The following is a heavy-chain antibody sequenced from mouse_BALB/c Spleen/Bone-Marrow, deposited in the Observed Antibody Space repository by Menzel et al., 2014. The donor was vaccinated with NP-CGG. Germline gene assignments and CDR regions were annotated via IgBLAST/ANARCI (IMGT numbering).Heavy chain of an antibody. D-gene: IGHD2-1*01. CDR2: IRNKANGYTT. V-gene: IGHV7-3*02. CDR1: GFTFTDYY. CDR3: ARDGNYYFDY. J-gene: IGHJ2*01. Sequence: DVHLVESGGGLVQPGGSLRLSCATSGFTFTDYYMSWVRQPPGKALEWLGFIRNKANGYTTEYSASVKGRFTISRDNSQGILYLQMNTLRAEDSATYYCARDGNYYFDYWGQGTTLTVSS.